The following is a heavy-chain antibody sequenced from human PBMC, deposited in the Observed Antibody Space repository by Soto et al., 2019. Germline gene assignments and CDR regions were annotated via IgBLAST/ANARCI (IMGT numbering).Heavy chain of an antibody. Sequence: GGSLRLSCASSGFTSSSFAMSWVRQAPGKGLEWVSAIRGSSSSTYYADSVKGRFTISRDNSKSTLFLQMNSLRAEDTAVYFCAKDRCANGVCYFDYWGQGTLVTVSS. J-gene: IGHJ4*02. V-gene: IGHV3-23*01. CDR1: GFTSSSFA. D-gene: IGHD2-8*01. CDR3: AKDRCANGVCYFDY. CDR2: IRGSSSST.